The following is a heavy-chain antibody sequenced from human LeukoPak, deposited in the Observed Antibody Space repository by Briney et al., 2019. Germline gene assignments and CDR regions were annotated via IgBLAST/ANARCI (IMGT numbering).Heavy chain of an antibody. CDR2: IYSGDNT. V-gene: IGHV3-53*01. CDR1: GFTVSGNY. J-gene: IGHJ4*02. CDR3: VKHSGGVYGSSDY. D-gene: IGHD1-1*01. Sequence: PGRSLRLSCAASGFTVSGNYMSWVRQAPRKGLEWVSVIYSGDNTYYADSVKGRFTISRDNSKNTLYLQMNSLRAEDTAMYYCVKHSGGVYGSSDYWGQGILVTVSS.